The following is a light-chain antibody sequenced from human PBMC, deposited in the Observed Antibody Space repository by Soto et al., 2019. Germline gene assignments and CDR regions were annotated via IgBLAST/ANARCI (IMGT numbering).Light chain of an antibody. V-gene: IGLV1-44*01. Sequence: QPVLTQPPSASGTPGQRVTIYCSGSSSNIGSNTVNWYQQLPGTAPKLLIYSNNQRPSGVPDRFSGSKSGTSASLAISGLQSEDEADYYCAAWDDSLNGVVFGGGTQLTVL. J-gene: IGLJ2*01. CDR2: SNN. CDR3: AAWDDSLNGVV. CDR1: SSNIGSNT.